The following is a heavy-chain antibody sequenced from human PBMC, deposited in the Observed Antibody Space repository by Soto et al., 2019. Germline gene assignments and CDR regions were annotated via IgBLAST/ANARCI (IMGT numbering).Heavy chain of an antibody. Sequence: GGSLRLSCAASGFSFSISPMHWVRQAPGKGPEWVALISYDGTNKFYADSVKGRFTISRDNSKSTLYLQVDSLRPEDAAVYYCARDPKTSGGQHWAFNYLDSWGQGTLVTVSS. CDR3: ARDPKTSGGQHWAFNYLDS. V-gene: IGHV3-30-3*01. J-gene: IGHJ4*02. CDR1: GFSFSISP. D-gene: IGHD7-27*01. CDR2: ISYDGTNK.